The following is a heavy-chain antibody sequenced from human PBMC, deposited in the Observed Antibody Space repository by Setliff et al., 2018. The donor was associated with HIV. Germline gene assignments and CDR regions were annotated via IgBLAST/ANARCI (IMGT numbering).Heavy chain of an antibody. CDR2: INHSGDT. CDR1: GGSFCGYY. CDR3: ARLGAEDFSDYDWVDY. V-gene: IGHV4-34*01. Sequence: SETLSLTCAVYGGSFCGYYWSWIRQPPGKGLEWIGEINHSGDTNYNPSLKSRVTISVDTSKNQFSLNLNSVTAADTAVYYCARLGAEDFSDYDWVDYWGQGTLVTVSS. J-gene: IGHJ4*02. D-gene: IGHD5-12*01.